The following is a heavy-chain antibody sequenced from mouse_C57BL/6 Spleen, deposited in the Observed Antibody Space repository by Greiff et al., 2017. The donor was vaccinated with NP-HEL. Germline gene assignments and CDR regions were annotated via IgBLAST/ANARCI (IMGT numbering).Heavy chain of an antibody. D-gene: IGHD4-1*01. V-gene: IGHV1-80*01. CDR3: ARSRTGTGDYAMDY. CDR2: IYPGDGDT. Sequence: QVQLKQSGAELVKPGASVKISCKASGYAFSSYWMNWVKQRPGKGLEWIGQIYPGDGDTNYNGKFKGKATLTADKSSSTAYMQLSSLTSEDSAVYFCARSRTGTGDYAMDYWGQGTSVTVSS. J-gene: IGHJ4*01. CDR1: GYAFSSYW.